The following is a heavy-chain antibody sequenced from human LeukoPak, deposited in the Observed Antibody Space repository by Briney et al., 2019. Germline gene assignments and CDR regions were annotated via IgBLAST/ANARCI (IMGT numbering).Heavy chain of an antibody. CDR3: ARHEYSGSYYGLSWFDP. D-gene: IGHD1-26*01. J-gene: IGHJ5*02. V-gene: IGHV4-39*01. Sequence: SSETLSLTCTVSGGSISSSGYYWGWIRQPPGKGLEWIASIYYSGSTYYNPSLKSRVTISVDTSKNQLSMKLSSLTAADTAVYYCARHEYSGSYYGLSWFDPWGQGTLVTVSS. CDR2: IYYSGST. CDR1: GGSISSSGYY.